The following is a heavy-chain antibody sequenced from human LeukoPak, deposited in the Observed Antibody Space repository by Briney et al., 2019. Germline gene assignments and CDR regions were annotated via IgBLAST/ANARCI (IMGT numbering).Heavy chain of an antibody. CDR1: GYGFTSHY. Sequence: ASVKVSCKASGYGFTSHYMHWVRQAPGQGLEWMGVINVSGGTTTYAQKFQGRVSMTRDMSTSTVYMELSSLRSEDTAVYYCARVNTRIGWSPFDYWGQGTLVTVSS. J-gene: IGHJ4*02. CDR3: ARVNTRIGWSPFDY. V-gene: IGHV1-46*01. D-gene: IGHD6-19*01. CDR2: INVSGGTT.